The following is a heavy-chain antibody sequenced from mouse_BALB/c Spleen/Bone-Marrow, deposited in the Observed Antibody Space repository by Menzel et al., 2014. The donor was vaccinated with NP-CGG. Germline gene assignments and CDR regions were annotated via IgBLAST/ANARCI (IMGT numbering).Heavy chain of an antibody. CDR3: ARHGISRLLDY. J-gene: IGHJ2*01. CDR1: GFTFSSYA. Sequence: EVMLVESGGGLVKPGGSLKLSCAASGFTFSSYAMSWVRQTPEKRLEWVATISSGGSYTYYPDSVKGRFTISRDNAKNTLYLQMSSLGSEDTAIYYCARHGISRLLDYWGQGTTLTVSS. CDR2: ISSGGSYT. V-gene: IGHV5-9-1*01.